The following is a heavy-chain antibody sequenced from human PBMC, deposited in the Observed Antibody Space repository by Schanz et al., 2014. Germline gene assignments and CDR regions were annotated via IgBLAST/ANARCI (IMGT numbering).Heavy chain of an antibody. CDR2: ISGSGGST. J-gene: IGHJ4*02. D-gene: IGHD3-10*01. CDR3: ARIGGSVFDY. Sequence: EVQLAESGGGLVQPGGSLRLSCAASGFSFSSYAMGWVRQARGKGLEWVSAISGSGGSTYYADSVKGRFTISRDNSKNTLYLQMNSLRAEDTAVYYCARIGGSVFDYWAQGTLVTVSS. V-gene: IGHV3-23*04. CDR1: GFSFSSYA.